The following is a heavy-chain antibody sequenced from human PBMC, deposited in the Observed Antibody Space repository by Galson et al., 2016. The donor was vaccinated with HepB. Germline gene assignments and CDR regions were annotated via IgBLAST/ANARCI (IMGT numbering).Heavy chain of an antibody. CDR3: TRSMWFGTYYFDY. J-gene: IGHJ4*02. Sequence: PALVKPTQTLTLTCTFSGFSLSSSGMSVSWIRQPPGKALEWLALIDWTDIKYYNISLRTRLTISKATSTNQVVLTMTNVDPADTATYYCTRSMWFGTYYFDYWGRGTLVTVSS. CDR1: GFSLSSSGMS. D-gene: IGHD3-10*01. CDR2: IDWTDIK. V-gene: IGHV2-70*01.